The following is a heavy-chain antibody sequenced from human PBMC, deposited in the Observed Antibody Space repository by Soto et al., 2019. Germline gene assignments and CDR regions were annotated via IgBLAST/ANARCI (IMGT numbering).Heavy chain of an antibody. J-gene: IGHJ5*02. CDR1: GYTFTSYA. V-gene: IGHV1-3*01. Sequence: ASVKVSCKACGYTFTSYAMHWVRQAPGQRLEWMGWINAGNGNTKYSQKFQGRVTITRDTSASTAYMELSSLRSEDTAVYYCASYISGWYGGWFDLWGQGALVTVSS. D-gene: IGHD6-19*01. CDR2: INAGNGNT. CDR3: ASYISGWYGGWFDL.